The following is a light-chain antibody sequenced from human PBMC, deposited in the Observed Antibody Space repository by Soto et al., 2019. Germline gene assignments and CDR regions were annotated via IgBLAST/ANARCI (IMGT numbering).Light chain of an antibody. CDR2: KAS. CDR1: QSISSS. Sequence: DIQMTQSPSTLSASVGDRVTITCRASQSISSSLAWYQQKPGKAPKLLIYKASSLGSGVPSRFIGSGSGTEFSLTFSSLQPDDFATYFCLQYYSYSFSFGGGTKVEIK. J-gene: IGKJ4*01. V-gene: IGKV1-5*03. CDR3: LQYYSYSFS.